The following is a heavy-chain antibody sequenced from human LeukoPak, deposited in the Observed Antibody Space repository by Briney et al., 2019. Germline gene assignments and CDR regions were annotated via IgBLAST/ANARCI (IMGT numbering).Heavy chain of an antibody. CDR2: ISGSGGST. CDR1: GYTFSSYD. CDR3: AKAPAAGYWFDP. D-gene: IGHD6-13*01. J-gene: IGHJ5*02. V-gene: IGHV3-23*01. Sequence: GGSLRLSCAASGYTFSSYDMSWVRQAPGKGLEWVSAISGSGGSTYYADSVKGRFTICRDNYKNTLYLQMNSLRAEDTAVYYCAKAPAAGYWFDPGGQGTLVTVSS.